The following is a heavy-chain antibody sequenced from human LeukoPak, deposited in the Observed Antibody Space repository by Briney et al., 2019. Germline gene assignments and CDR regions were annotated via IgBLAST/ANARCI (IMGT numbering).Heavy chain of an antibody. V-gene: IGHV3-23*01. D-gene: IGHD3-10*02. CDR3: AELGITMIGGV. CDR1: GFTFSNYA. J-gene: IGHJ4*02. CDR2: INNSGSST. Sequence: GGTLRLSCTASGFTFSNYAMSWVRQAPGKGLEWVSSINNSGSSTYYADSVKGRFTISRDNAKNSLYLQMNSLRAEDTAVYYCAELGITMIGGVWGQGTLVTVSS.